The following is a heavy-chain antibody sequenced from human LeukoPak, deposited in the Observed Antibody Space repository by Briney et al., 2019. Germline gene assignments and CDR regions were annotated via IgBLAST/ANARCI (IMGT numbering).Heavy chain of an antibody. V-gene: IGHV1-3*01. Sequence: ASVKVSCKASGYTFTIYAMHWVRQAPGQRLEWMGWINAGNGNTKYSQKFQGRVTITRDTSASTAYMELSSLRSEDTAVYYCARDRGKTRNYARFYYYGMDVWGQGTTVTVSS. CDR1: GYTFTIYA. CDR2: INAGNGNT. J-gene: IGHJ6*02. D-gene: IGHD4-11*01. CDR3: ARDRGKTRNYARFYYYGMDV.